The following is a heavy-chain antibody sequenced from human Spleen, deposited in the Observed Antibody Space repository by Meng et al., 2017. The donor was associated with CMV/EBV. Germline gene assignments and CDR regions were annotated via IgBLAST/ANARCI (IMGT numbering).Heavy chain of an antibody. D-gene: IGHD2-15*01. J-gene: IGHJ5*02. CDR1: TFRGYY. Sequence: TFRGYYMHWVQQAPGQGLEWMGWINANSGGTNYAKKFQGRVTVSRDTSISTAYMELSRLRSDDTAVYYCARAGDCSGGRCSGWFDPWGQGTLVTVSS. CDR3: ARAGDCSGGRCSGWFDP. V-gene: IGHV1-2*02. CDR2: INANSGGT.